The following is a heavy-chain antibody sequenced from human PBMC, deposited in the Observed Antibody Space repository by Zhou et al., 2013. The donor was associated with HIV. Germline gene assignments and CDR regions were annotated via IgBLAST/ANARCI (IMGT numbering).Heavy chain of an antibody. V-gene: IGHV1-69*05. J-gene: IGHJ4*02. CDR3: ARGEGCSSTSCYPYYFDY. D-gene: IGHD2-2*01. CDR2: IIPIFGTA. CDR1: GGTFSSYA. Sequence: QVQLVQSGAEVKKPGSSVKVSCKASGGTFSSYAISWVRQAPGQGLEWMGGIIPIFGTANYAQKFQGRVTITTDESTSTAYMELSSLRSEDTAVYYCARGEGCSSTSCYPYYFDYWGQGTLVTVSS.